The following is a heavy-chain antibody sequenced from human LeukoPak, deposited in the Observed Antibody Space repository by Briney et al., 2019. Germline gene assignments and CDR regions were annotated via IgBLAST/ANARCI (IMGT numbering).Heavy chain of an antibody. CDR1: GFTFSTYA. J-gene: IGHJ3*02. Sequence: RTGGSLRLSCAASGFTFSTYAMSWVRQPPGKGLEWIGSIYYSGSTYYNPSLKSRVTISVDTSKNQFSLKLSSVTAADTAVYYCARPLGVVDAFDIWGQGTMVTVSS. CDR3: ARPLGVVDAFDI. CDR2: IYYSGST. D-gene: IGHD3-16*01. V-gene: IGHV4-39*01.